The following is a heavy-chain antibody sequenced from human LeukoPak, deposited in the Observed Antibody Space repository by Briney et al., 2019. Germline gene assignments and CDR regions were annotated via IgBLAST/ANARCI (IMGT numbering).Heavy chain of an antibody. CDR2: IYYSGST. CDR3: ARQRYYYGSGSSTLFDY. CDR1: GGSISSYY. J-gene: IGHJ4*02. Sequence: SETLSLTCTVSGGSISSYYWSWIRQPPGKGLEWSGYIYYSGSTNYNPSLKSRVTISVDTSKNQFSLKLSSVTAADTAVYYCARQRYYYGSGSSTLFDYWGQGTLVTVSS. V-gene: IGHV4-59*08. D-gene: IGHD3-10*01.